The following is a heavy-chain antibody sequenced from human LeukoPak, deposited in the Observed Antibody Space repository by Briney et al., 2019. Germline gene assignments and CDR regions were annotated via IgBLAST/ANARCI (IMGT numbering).Heavy chain of an antibody. D-gene: IGHD3-10*02. V-gene: IGHV3-74*01. J-gene: IGHJ4*02. CDR1: GFTFSSYW. CDR3: ARETRYYVSDY. CDR2: INSDGSST. Sequence: GSLRLPCAASGFTFSSYWMHWVRQAPGKGLVWVSRINSDGSSTSYADSVKGRFTISRDNAKNTLYLQMNSLRAEDTAVYYCARETRYYVSDYWGQGTLVTVSS.